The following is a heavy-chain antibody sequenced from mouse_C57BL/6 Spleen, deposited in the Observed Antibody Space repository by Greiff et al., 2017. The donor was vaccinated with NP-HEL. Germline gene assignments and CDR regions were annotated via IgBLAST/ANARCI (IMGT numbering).Heavy chain of an antibody. J-gene: IGHJ2*01. V-gene: IGHV1-26*01. CDR1: GYTFTDYY. D-gene: IGHD1-1*01. CDR2: INPNNGGT. CDR3: ARWTTVVDFDY. Sequence: EVQLQQSGPELVKPGASVKISCKASGYTFTDYYMNWVKQSHGKSLEWIGDINPNNGGTSYNQKFKGKATLTVDKSSSTAYLALRSLTSEDSAVYYCARWTTVVDFDYWGQGTTLTVSS.